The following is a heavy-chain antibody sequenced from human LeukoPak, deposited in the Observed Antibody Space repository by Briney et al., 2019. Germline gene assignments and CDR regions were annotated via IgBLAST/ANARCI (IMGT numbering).Heavy chain of an antibody. CDR3: ASGESPRMGAGTIIDY. V-gene: IGHV1-46*01. D-gene: IGHD6-19*01. CDR1: GYTFTSYY. Sequence: ASVKVSCKASGYTFTSYYMHWVRQAPGQGLEWMGIINPSGGSTSYAQKFQGRVTMTRDTSTSTVYMELSSLRSEDTAVYYCASGESPRMGAGTIIDYWGQGTLVTVSS. CDR2: INPSGGST. J-gene: IGHJ4*02.